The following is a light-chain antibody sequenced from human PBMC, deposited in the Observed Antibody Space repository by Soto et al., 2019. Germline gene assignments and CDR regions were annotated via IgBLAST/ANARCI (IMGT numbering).Light chain of an antibody. V-gene: IGKV3-20*01. CDR2: GAS. CDR1: QSVSSSY. Sequence: EIVLTQSPGTLSLSAGERSTISCRASQSVSSSYLAWYQQKPGQAPRLLIYGASSRATGIPDRFSGSGSGTDFTLSISRLEPEDFAVYYCQQYGSSPLTFGQGTRPEIK. CDR3: QQYGSSPLT. J-gene: IGKJ5*01.